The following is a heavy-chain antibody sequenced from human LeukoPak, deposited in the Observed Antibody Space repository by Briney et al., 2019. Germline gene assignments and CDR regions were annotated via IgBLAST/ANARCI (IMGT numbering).Heavy chain of an antibody. CDR3: ARGYSSSWYEYYFDY. V-gene: IGHV1-2*02. CDR2: INPNSGGT. Sequence: ASVEVSCKASGYTFTGYYMHWVRQAPGQGLEWMGWINPNSGGTNYAQKFQGRVTMTRDTSISTAYMELSRLRSDDTAVYYCARGYSSSWYEYYFDYWGQGTLVTVSS. J-gene: IGHJ4*02. D-gene: IGHD6-13*01. CDR1: GYTFTGYY.